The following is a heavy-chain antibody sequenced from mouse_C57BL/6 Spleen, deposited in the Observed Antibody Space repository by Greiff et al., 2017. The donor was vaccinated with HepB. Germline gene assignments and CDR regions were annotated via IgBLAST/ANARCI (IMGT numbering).Heavy chain of an antibody. CDR1: GYTFTSYG. CDR2: IYPRCGNT. CDR3: EELENY. Sequence: QVQLQQSGAELARPGASVKLSCKASGYTFTSYGISWVKQRTGQGLEWIGEIYPRCGNTYYNEKFKGKATLTADKSSSTAYMELRSLTSEDSAVYFCEELENYWGQGTTLTVSS. J-gene: IGHJ2*01. V-gene: IGHV1-81*01.